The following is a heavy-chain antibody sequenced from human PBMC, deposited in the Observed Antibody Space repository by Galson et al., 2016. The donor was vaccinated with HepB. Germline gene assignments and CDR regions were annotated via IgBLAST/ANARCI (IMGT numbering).Heavy chain of an antibody. CDR2: VWYDEINK. Sequence: SLRLSCAASGFTFNSYGMHWVRQAPGKGLEWVALVWYDEINKFYRGSVKGRFTISRDNSKNTLYLQMNNLRAEDTAVYYCASGTTMTPDYFDYWGQGTLVTVSS. D-gene: IGHD4-17*01. J-gene: IGHJ4*02. CDR3: ASGTTMTPDYFDY. V-gene: IGHV3-33*01. CDR1: GFTFNSYG.